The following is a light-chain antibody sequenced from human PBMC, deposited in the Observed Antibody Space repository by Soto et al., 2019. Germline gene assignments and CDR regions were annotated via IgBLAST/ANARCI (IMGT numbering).Light chain of an antibody. J-gene: IGKJ5*01. CDR2: DAS. Sequence: IVLTQSPATLSLSPGGRATLFRRASQTVTTHLAWYQHKPGQAPRLLIYDASSRATGIPARFSGSGSGTEFILTISSVESEDFAIYYCQQHNDWPTFGQGTRLEI. CDR3: QQHNDWPT. CDR1: QTVTTH. V-gene: IGKV3-11*01.